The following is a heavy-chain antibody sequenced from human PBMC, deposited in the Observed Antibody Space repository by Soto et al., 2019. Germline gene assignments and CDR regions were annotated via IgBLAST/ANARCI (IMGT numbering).Heavy chain of an antibody. Sequence: QVQLQESGPGLVKPSQTLSLTCTVSGGSISSGGYYWSWIRQHPGKGLEWIGYIYYSGSTYYNPSLKSRVTISVDPSKTEFSLKLSSVTAADTAVYYCARRVQQHVWNYFDYWRQVPLVSVSS. CDR2: IYYSGST. V-gene: IGHV4-31*03. D-gene: IGHD6-13*01. CDR1: GGSISSGGYY. J-gene: IGHJ4*02. CDR3: ARRVQQHVWNYFDY.